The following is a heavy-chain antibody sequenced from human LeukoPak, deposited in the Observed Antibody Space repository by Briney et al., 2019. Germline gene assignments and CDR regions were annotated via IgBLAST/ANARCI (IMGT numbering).Heavy chain of an antibody. V-gene: IGHV3-7*01. CDR2: IKQDGSEK. Sequence: GGSLRLSCAASGFTFSSYWMSWVRQAPGKGLEWVANIKQDGSEKYYVDSVKGRFTISRDNAKNSLYLQMNSLRAEDTAVYYCARSLWFGELTGMDVWGQGTTVTVSS. D-gene: IGHD3-10*01. CDR1: GFTFSSYW. CDR3: ARSLWFGELTGMDV. J-gene: IGHJ6*02.